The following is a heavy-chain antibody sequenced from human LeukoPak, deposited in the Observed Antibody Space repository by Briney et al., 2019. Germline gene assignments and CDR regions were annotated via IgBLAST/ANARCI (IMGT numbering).Heavy chain of an antibody. CDR3: ARRDDFWSGYYIFDH. CDR1: GYIFTTYY. J-gene: IGHJ5*02. Sequence: ASVKVSCKSSGYIFTTYYMTWVRQAPGQGLEWMGIINPRGGTASYALKFQGRVTMTRDTSTSTVYMELSSLTSDDTAVYYCARRDDFWSGYYIFDHWGQGTLVTVSS. CDR2: INPRGGTA. D-gene: IGHD3-3*01. V-gene: IGHV1-46*01.